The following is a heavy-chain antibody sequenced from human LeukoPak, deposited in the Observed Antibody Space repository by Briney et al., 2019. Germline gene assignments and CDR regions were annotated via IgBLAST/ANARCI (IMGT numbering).Heavy chain of an antibody. Sequence: SVKVSCKASGGTFSSYAISWVRQAPGQGLEWMGGIVPIFGTANYAQKFQGRVTITADESTSTAYMELSSLRSEDTAVYYCARGQSQLLQNWFDPWGQGTLVIVSS. V-gene: IGHV1-69*13. CDR3: ARGQSQLLQNWFDP. CDR2: IVPIFGTA. CDR1: GGTFSSYA. D-gene: IGHD2-2*01. J-gene: IGHJ5*02.